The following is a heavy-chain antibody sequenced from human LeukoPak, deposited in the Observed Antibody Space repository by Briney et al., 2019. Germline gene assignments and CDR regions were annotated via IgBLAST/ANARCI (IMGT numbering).Heavy chain of an antibody. CDR3: ARGNYGDYWYFQH. CDR2: IYYSGST. D-gene: IGHD4-17*01. CDR1: GGSISSYY. J-gene: IGHJ1*01. Sequence: SEALSLTCTVSGGSISSYYWSWIRQPPGKGLEWIGYIYYSGSTNYNPSLKSRVTISVDTSKNRFSLKLSSVTAADTAVYYCARGNYGDYWYFQHWGQGTLVTVSS. V-gene: IGHV4-59*01.